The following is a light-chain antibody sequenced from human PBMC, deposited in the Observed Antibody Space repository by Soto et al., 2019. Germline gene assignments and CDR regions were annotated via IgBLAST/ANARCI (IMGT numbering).Light chain of an antibody. CDR3: QQSYSTPPA. CDR2: DAS. V-gene: IGKV1-5*01. Sequence: DMLMTQPPSTLSASVGDGVTITCRASQSISNRLAWYQQRPGKAPKYLIYDASTLDSGAPSRFSGSGSGTEFTLSISSLQPEDFATYYCQQSYSTPPAFGQGTKVDIK. CDR1: QSISNR. J-gene: IGKJ1*01.